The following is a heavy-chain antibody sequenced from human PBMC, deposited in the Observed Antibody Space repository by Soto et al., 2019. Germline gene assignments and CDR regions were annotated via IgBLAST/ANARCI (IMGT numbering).Heavy chain of an antibody. CDR3: ATDRSWACEY. CDR2: INTNSGNE. V-gene: IGHV3-48*04. CDR1: GVTLSGNS. D-gene: IGHD6-6*01. J-gene: IGHJ4*02. Sequence: PGGSLRLSCVASGVTLSGNSMHWVRQPPGRGLEWIAHINTNSGNEWYADSVKGRFTLSSDSAKKSVYLQMNNLRADDTAVYYCATDRSWACEYWGQGVLVTSPQ.